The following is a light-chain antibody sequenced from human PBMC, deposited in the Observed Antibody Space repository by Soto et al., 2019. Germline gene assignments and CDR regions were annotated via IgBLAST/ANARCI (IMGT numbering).Light chain of an antibody. V-gene: IGKV1-5*01. CDR2: DAS. CDR3: QQYNSYPPN. Sequence: DVQMTQSPSTLAAAVGDRVTITCRASQSIGSWLAWYQQKPGKAPKLLIYDASILENGVPSRFSGSGSGTEFALTISSLQADDFAIYYCQQYNSYPPNFGGGTTVEIK. J-gene: IGKJ4*01. CDR1: QSIGSW.